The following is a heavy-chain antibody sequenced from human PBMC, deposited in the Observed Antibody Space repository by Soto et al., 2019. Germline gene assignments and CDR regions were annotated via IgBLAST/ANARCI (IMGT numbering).Heavy chain of an antibody. Sequence: QVQLVESGGGVVQPGRSLRLSCAASGFTFSSYAMHWVRQAPGKGLEWVAVISYDGSNKYYADSVKGRFTISRDNSKNTLYRQMNSLRAEDTAVYYCARDRYTNKYLEWRTNYFDYWGQGTLVTVSS. J-gene: IGHJ4*02. CDR3: ARDRYTNKYLEWRTNYFDY. V-gene: IGHV3-30-3*01. CDR1: GFTFSSYA. CDR2: ISYDGSNK. D-gene: IGHD3-3*01.